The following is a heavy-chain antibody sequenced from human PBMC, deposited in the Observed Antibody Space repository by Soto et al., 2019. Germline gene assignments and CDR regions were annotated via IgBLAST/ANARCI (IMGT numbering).Heavy chain of an antibody. CDR3: ARDPYYGSGSYYRGNWFDP. D-gene: IGHD3-10*01. J-gene: IGHJ5*02. V-gene: IGHV3-7*01. Sequence: PGGSLRLSCAASGFTFSSYWMSWVRQAPGKGLEWVANIKQDGSEKYYVDSVKGRFTISRDNARDSLYLQMNSLRAEDTAVYYCARDPYYGSGSYYRGNWFDPWGQGTLVTVSS. CDR2: IKQDGSEK. CDR1: GFTFSSYW.